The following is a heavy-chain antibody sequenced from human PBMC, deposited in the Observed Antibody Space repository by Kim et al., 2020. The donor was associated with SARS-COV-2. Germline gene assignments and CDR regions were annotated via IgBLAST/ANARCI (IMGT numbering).Heavy chain of an antibody. Sequence: ASVKVSCKASGYTFTSHYIHWVRQAPGQGLEWMGIINPSGGNTTYAQEFQGRVTMTRDTSTSTVYMELSGLRSDDTAVYYCARAKGAYDLYFDYGLDVWGQGTTVTVSS. CDR3: ARAKGAYDLYFDYGLDV. CDR2: INPSGGNT. D-gene: IGHD5-12*01. CDR1: GYTFTSHY. V-gene: IGHV1-46*03. J-gene: IGHJ6*02.